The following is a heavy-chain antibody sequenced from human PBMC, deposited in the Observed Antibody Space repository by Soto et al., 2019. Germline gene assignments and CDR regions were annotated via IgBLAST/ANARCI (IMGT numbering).Heavy chain of an antibody. D-gene: IGHD5-12*01. CDR1: GDSVSSNSAA. CDR2: TYYRSKWYN. V-gene: IGHV6-1*01. J-gene: IGHJ4*02. Sequence: SQTLSLTCAISGDSVSSNSAAWNWIRPSPSRGLEWLGRTYYRSKWYNDYAVSVKSRITINPDTSKNQFSLQLNSVTPEDTAVYYCAREGGREWLRLHTFGYWGQGTLVTVSS. CDR3: AREGGREWLRLHTFGY.